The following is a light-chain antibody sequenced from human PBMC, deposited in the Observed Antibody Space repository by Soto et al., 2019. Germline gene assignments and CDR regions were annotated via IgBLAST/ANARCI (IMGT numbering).Light chain of an antibody. V-gene: IGKV1-27*01. Sequence: QMTQSPSSLSASVGDRVTITCRASQGVSDYLAWYQQKPGQVPKLLIYAASTLQSGVPSRFSGSGSGTYFTLTISSLQPEDVATYYCQRYNNAPFTFGPGTKVDIK. J-gene: IGKJ3*01. CDR3: QRYNNAPFT. CDR2: AAS. CDR1: QGVSDY.